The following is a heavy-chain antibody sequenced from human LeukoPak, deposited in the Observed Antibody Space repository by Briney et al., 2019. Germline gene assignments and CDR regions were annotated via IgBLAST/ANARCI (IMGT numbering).Heavy chain of an antibody. CDR3: ARDSNYGAPPIHFDY. V-gene: IGHV1-18*01. Sequence: ASVKVSCKASGYTFFRYGISWVRQAPGQGLEWMGWISPYNGNTNYAQNLQGRVTMTTGTSTSTAYMELRSLRSDDSAVYYCARDSNYGAPPIHFDYWGQGTRVTVSS. CDR2: ISPYNGNT. CDR1: GYTFFRYG. J-gene: IGHJ4*02. D-gene: IGHD3-10*01.